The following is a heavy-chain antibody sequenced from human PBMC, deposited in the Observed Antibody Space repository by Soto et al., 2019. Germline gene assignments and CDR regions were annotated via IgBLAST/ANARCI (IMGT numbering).Heavy chain of an antibody. CDR2: ISDDGSKK. Sequence: QVQLVESGGGVVQPGRSLRLSCAASGFTFSTSGMHWVRQAPGKGLEWVAVISDDGSKKYYADSVKGRFTISRDNSXITLYLQMNSLRAEDTAVYYCAKEWVYDSSGWSFDYWGQGTLVTVSS. J-gene: IGHJ4*02. D-gene: IGHD3-22*01. CDR3: AKEWVYDSSGWSFDY. V-gene: IGHV3-30*18. CDR1: GFTFSTSG.